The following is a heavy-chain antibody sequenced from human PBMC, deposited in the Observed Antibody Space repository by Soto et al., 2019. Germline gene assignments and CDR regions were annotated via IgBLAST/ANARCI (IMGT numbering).Heavy chain of an antibody. D-gene: IGHD3-22*01. CDR3: ASTDRRRVYDSSGYYPYFRLNFDY. CDR2: IYYSGST. V-gene: IGHV4-39*01. Sequence: SETLSLTCTVSGGSISSSSYYWGWIRQPPGKGLEWIGSIYYSGSTYYNPSLKSRVTISVDTSKNQSSLKLSSVTAADTAVYYCASTDRRRVYDSSGYYPYFRLNFDYWGQGTLVTVSS. J-gene: IGHJ4*02. CDR1: GGSISSSSYY.